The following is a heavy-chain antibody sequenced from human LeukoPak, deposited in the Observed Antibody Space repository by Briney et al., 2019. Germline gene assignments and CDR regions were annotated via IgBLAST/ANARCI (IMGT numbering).Heavy chain of an antibody. D-gene: IGHD3-3*01. J-gene: IGHJ5*02. CDR3: ARDHYDFWSGYSGVNWFDP. CDR1: GFTVSSNY. V-gene: IGHV3-66*02. CDR2: IHSGGST. Sequence: PGGSLRLSCAASGFTVSSNYMSWVRQAPGKGLEWVSVIHSGGSTYYADSVKGRFTISRDNSKNTLYLQMNSLRAEDTAVYYCARDHYDFWSGYSGVNWFDPWGQGTLVTVSS.